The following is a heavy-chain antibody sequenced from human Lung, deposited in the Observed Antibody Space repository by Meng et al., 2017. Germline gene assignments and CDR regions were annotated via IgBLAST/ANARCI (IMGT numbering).Heavy chain of an antibody. CDR3: VRGPTTMAHDFAY. Sequence: VQLEQWGAGLLRPSATLSLSRVVSGGAFSVSFWSWFRQPPGKGLGWIGEIDHSGGSSYNPSLESRATISVDTSQNNLSLKLSSVTAADSAVYYCVRGPTTMAHDFAYWGRGTLVTVSS. CDR2: IDHSGGS. J-gene: IGHJ4*02. V-gene: IGHV4-34*01. CDR1: GGAFSVSF. D-gene: IGHD4-11*01.